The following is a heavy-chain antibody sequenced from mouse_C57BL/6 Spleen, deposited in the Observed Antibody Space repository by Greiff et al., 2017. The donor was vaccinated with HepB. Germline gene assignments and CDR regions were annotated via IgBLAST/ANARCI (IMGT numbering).Heavy chain of an antibody. CDR2: IYPRSGNT. Sequence: QVQLKESGAELARPGASVKLSCKASGYTFTSYGISWVKQRTGQGLEWIGEIYPRSGNTYYNEKFKGKATLTADKSSSTAYMELRSLTSEDSAVYFCARASSGYVGVAYWGQGTLVTVSA. J-gene: IGHJ3*01. D-gene: IGHD3-2*02. V-gene: IGHV1-81*01. CDR1: GYTFTSYG. CDR3: ARASSGYVGVAY.